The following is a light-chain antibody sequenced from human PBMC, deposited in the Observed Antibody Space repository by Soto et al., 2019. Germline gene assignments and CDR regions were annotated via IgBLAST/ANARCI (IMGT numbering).Light chain of an antibody. Sequence: DIQMTQSPSTLSASVGDRVTITCRASQSITDWLAWYQQKPGKAPKFLIYKASNLEGGVPSRFSGSGSATEFPLTISRVQPDDFATYYCQYWDNYSWTFGQGTKVEIK. CDR3: QYWDNYSWT. CDR2: KAS. V-gene: IGKV1-5*03. J-gene: IGKJ1*01. CDR1: QSITDW.